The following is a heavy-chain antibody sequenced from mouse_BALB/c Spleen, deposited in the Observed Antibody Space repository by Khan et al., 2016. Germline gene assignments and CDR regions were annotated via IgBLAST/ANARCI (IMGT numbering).Heavy chain of an antibody. CDR1: GYTFTSYW. V-gene: IGHV1-87*01. Sequence: QVQLQQPGAELARPGASVKLSCKASGYTFTSYWMQWVKQRPGQGLEWIGAIYPGDGDTRYTQKFKGKATLTADKSSTTAYLQLSSLASEASAVYYCAKGGRAMDYWGQGTSETVSS. CDR3: AKGGRAMDY. J-gene: IGHJ4*01. CDR2: IYPGDGDT.